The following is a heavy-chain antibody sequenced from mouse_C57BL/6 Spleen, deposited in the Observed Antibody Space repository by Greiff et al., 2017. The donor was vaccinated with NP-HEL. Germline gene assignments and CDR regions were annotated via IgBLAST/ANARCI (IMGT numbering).Heavy chain of an antibody. D-gene: IGHD1-1*01. CDR2: IYPGSGNT. V-gene: IGHV1-76*01. CDR1: GYTFTDYY. Sequence: VQLQQSGAELVRPGASVKLSCKASGYTFTDYYINWVKQRPGQGLEWIARIYPGSGNTYYNEKFKGKATLTAEKSSSTAYMQLSSLTSEDSAVYFCARCGTMVVARAMDYWGQGTSVTVSS. CDR3: ARCGTMVVARAMDY. J-gene: IGHJ4*01.